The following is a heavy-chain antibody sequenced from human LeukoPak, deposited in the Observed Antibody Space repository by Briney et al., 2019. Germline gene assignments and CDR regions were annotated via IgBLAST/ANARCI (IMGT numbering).Heavy chain of an antibody. CDR2: INPSGGST. J-gene: IGHJ4*02. CDR1: GFTFSDYA. CDR3: TRDRPSSGWALDD. Sequence: GGSLRLSCAASGFTFSDYAMTWVRQAPGKGLECVSAINPSGGSTNYADSVKGRFTISRDNSKSTLYLQMNSLRPEDTAIYYCTRDRPSSGWALDDWGQGALVTVSS. V-gene: IGHV3-23*01. D-gene: IGHD6-19*01.